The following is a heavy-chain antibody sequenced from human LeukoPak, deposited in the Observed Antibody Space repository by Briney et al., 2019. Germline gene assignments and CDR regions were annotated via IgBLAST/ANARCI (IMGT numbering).Heavy chain of an antibody. Sequence: PGGSLRLYCAASGFTFSDYYMSWIRQAPGKGLEWVSYISSSGSTIYYADSVKGRFTISRDNAKNSPYLQMNSLRAEDTAVYYWARDSARVISDYGGQEPLVTVSS. D-gene: IGHD5-18*01. V-gene: IGHV3-11*04. CDR2: ISSSGSTI. CDR1: GFTFSDYY. J-gene: IGHJ4*02. CDR3: ARDSARVISDY.